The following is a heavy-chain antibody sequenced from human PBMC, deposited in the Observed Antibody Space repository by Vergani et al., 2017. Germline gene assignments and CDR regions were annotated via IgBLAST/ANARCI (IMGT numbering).Heavy chain of an antibody. CDR2: IIPIFGTA. CDR1: GGTFSSYA. Sequence: QVQLVQSGAEVKKPGSSVKVSCKASGGTFSSYAISWVRQAPGQGLEWMGGIIPIFGTANYAQKFQGRVTITADESTSTAYMELSSLRSEDTAVYYCAANYYDSSGYAEPYYYYYYGMDVWGQGTTVTVSS. V-gene: IGHV1-69*01. D-gene: IGHD3-22*01. CDR3: AANYYDSSGYAEPYYYYYYGMDV. J-gene: IGHJ6*02.